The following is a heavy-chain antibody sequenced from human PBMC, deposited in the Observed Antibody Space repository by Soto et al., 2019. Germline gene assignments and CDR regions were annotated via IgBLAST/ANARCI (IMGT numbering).Heavy chain of an antibody. Sequence: GGSWISKKQGKGLEWVANIKQDGSEKYYVDSVKGRFTISRDNAKNSLYLQMNSLRAEDTAVYYCARGGVLWFGELLYAFDIWGQGTMVT. D-gene: IGHD3-10*01. CDR3: ARGGVLWFGELLYAFDI. J-gene: IGHJ3*02. V-gene: IGHV3-7*03. CDR2: IKQDGSEK. CDR1: G.